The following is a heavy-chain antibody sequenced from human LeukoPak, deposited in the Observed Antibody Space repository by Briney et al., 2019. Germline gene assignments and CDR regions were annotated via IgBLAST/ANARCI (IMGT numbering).Heavy chain of an antibody. J-gene: IGHJ5*02. Sequence: GGSLRLSCAASGFTVSSNYMSWVRQAPGKGLEWVSVIYSGGSTYYADSVKGRFTISRDNSKNTLYLQMNSLRAEDTAVYYCAREVRYYDSSGYYYDWFDPWGQGTLVTVSS. V-gene: IGHV3-53*01. D-gene: IGHD3-22*01. CDR1: GFTVSSNY. CDR2: IYSGGST. CDR3: AREVRYYDSSGYYYDWFDP.